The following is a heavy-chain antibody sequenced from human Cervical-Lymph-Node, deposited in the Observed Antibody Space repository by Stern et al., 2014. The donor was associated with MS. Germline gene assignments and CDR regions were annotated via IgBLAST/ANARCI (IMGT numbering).Heavy chain of an antibody. V-gene: IGHV4-59*01. CDR2: VYHSGST. CDR1: GGPISNYY. J-gene: IGHJ4*02. CDR3: AAFVYRGHFDY. Sequence: QLQLQESGPGLVKPSETLSLTCTVSGGPISNYYWTWIRQPPGKGLEWIGYVYHSGSTSYNPSLKSRVTMSVDTSEYQFSLKLSSVTAADTAVYYCAAFVYRGHFDYWGQGTLVTVSS. D-gene: IGHD3-10*01.